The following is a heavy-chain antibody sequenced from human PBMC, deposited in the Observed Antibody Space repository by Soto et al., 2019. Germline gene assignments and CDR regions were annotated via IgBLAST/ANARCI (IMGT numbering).Heavy chain of an antibody. V-gene: IGHV1-18*01. CDR3: ARTHSYCSSTSCYPLRYYYYYYYMDV. J-gene: IGHJ6*03. Sequence: ASVKVSCKASGYTFTSYGISWVRQAPGQGLEWMGWISAYNGNTNYAQKLQGRVTMTRNTSISTAYMELSSLRSEDTAVYYCARTHSYCSSTSCYPLRYYYYYYYMDVWGKGTTVTVSS. CDR2: ISAYNGNT. D-gene: IGHD2-2*01. CDR1: GYTFTSYG.